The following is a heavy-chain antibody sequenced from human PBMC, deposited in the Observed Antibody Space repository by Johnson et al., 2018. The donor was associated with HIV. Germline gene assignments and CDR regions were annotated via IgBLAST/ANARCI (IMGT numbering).Heavy chain of an antibody. CDR3: ASGRYYYDSSGYYSI. D-gene: IGHD3-22*01. J-gene: IGHJ3*02. Sequence: QVQLMESGGGVVQPGRSLRLSCAASGFTFSRYAMHWVRQAPGKGLEWVAVISYDGSNKYYADSVKGRFTISRDNSKNTLYLQMNSLRAEDTAVYYCASGRYYYDSSGYYSIWGQGTMVTVSS. V-gene: IGHV3-30-3*01. CDR2: ISYDGSNK. CDR1: GFTFSRYA.